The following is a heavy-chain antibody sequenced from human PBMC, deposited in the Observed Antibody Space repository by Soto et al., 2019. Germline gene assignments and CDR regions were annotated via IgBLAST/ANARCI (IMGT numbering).Heavy chain of an antibody. CDR3: ARHRPYFGSGSYFYGMDV. D-gene: IGHD3-10*01. Sequence: QVQLVQSGAEVKKPGSSMKVSCKASGGTFTSHAISWVRQAPGQGLEWMGGIVPYINTANYAQKFQGRVTISADESMTTAYMEVSGLTSGDTAIYYCARHRPYFGSGSYFYGMDVWGQRTTVTVSS. V-gene: IGHV1-69*01. CDR1: GGTFTSHA. J-gene: IGHJ6*02. CDR2: IVPYINTA.